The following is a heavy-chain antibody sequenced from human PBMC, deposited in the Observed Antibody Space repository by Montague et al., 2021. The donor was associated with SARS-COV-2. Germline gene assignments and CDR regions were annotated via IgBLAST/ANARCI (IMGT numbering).Heavy chain of an antibody. Sequence: TLSLTCAVSGGSIITGSNFYWGWIRQSAGKGLEWIGRIHSSGGTNYNPSPKSRLTMSVDSSANQFSLKLTSVTAADTAVYYCARDYYDSTGLNWFDPWGQGILVTVSS. V-gene: IGHV4-61*02. CDR3: ARDYYDSTGLNWFDP. J-gene: IGHJ5*02. CDR1: GGSIITGSNFY. CDR2: IHSSGGT. D-gene: IGHD3-22*01.